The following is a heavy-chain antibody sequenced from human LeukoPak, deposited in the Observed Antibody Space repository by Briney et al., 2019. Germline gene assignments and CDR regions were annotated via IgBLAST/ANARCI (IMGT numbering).Heavy chain of an antibody. Sequence: ASVTVSCKASGYSFTGYYMHWVRQAPGQGLEWMGWINPNSGGTNYPQKFQGRVTMTRDTSISTAYMELSRLRSDDTAVYYCARDYDCSGGSCYSTAFDYWGQGTLVTVSS. CDR1: GYSFTGYY. D-gene: IGHD2-15*01. CDR2: INPNSGGT. CDR3: ARDYDCSGGSCYSTAFDY. V-gene: IGHV1-2*02. J-gene: IGHJ4*02.